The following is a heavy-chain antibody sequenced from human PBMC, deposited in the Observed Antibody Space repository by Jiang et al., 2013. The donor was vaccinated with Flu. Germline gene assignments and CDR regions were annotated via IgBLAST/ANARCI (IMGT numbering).Heavy chain of an antibody. Sequence: QTLSLTCAVSGGPITSGDYFWSWIRQPPGKGLEWIGYIYDNGRAYYSPSLKSRVIIAIDTARNHFSLNLTSVTAADTAVYYCARGSVVVTAIDGWFDPWGQGTLVTVSS. CDR1: GGPITSGDYF. CDR3: ARGSVVVTAIDGWFDP. CDR2: IYDNGRA. D-gene: IGHD2-21*02. J-gene: IGHJ5*02. V-gene: IGHV4-30-4*08.